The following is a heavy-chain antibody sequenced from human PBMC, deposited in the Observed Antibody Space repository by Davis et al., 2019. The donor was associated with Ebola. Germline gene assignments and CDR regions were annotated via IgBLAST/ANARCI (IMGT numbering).Heavy chain of an antibody. D-gene: IGHD6-19*01. J-gene: IGHJ6*02. CDR1: GFTFSSYG. CDR3: AKNDGINGWFGIDV. CDR2: ISGSGGSR. V-gene: IGHV3-23*01. Sequence: GESLKISCAASGFTFSSYGMHWVRQAPGKGLEWVSAISGSGGSRHHADAVKGRFTISRDISKNTVYLQMNSLRAEDTAVYYCAKNDGINGWFGIDVWAQGTTVTVSS.